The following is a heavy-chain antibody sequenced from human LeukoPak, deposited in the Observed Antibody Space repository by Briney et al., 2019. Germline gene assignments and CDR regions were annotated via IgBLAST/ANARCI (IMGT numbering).Heavy chain of an antibody. CDR1: GFTFTAYH. CDR2: INPNSGGT. J-gene: IGHJ5*02. CDR3: ARDYERIIMVRGVPLSPQTVFDP. V-gene: IGHV1-2*02. D-gene: IGHD3-10*01. Sequence: ASVKVSCKASGFTFTAYHMHWVRQAPGQGLEWMGWINPNSGGTNYAQNLQGRVTMTRDTSISTAYMELSRLRSDDTAVYYCARDYERIIMVRGVPLSPQTVFDPWGQGTLVTVSS.